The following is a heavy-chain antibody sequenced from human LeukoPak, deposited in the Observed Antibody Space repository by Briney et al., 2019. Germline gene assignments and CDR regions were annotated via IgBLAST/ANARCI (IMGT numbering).Heavy chain of an antibody. CDR3: AKLYDISTGYFDC. J-gene: IGHJ4*02. CDR2: ISGGGGST. Sequence: GGSLRLSCAASGFTFSSYAMSWVRQSPGKGLEWVSAISGGGGSTYYADSVKGRFTISRDNSKNTLYPQTNSLRAEDTAVYYCAKLYDISTGYFDCWGQGTLVTVSS. CDR1: GFTFSSYA. V-gene: IGHV3-23*01. D-gene: IGHD3-9*01.